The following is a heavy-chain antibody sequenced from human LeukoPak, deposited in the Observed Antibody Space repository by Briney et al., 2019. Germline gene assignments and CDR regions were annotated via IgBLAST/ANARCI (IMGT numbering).Heavy chain of an antibody. Sequence: PSETLSLTCTVSGGSVSNASYYWSWIRQPPGKGLDWIGYVYYSGSTNYSPPLKSRVTVSVDTSKNQFSLKLASVTAADTAVYYCARVRYGSGSYYFDNWGQGTLVTVSS. D-gene: IGHD3-10*01. CDR2: VYYSGST. CDR3: ARVRYGSGSYYFDN. CDR1: GGSVSNASYY. V-gene: IGHV4-61*01. J-gene: IGHJ4*02.